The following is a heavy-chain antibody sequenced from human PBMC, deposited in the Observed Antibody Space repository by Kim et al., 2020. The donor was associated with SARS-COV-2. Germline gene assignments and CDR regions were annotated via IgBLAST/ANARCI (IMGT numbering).Heavy chain of an antibody. CDR1: GFTFSSYS. V-gene: IGHV3-21*01. J-gene: IGHJ3*02. CDR3: ARDSMVRGDADAFDI. CDR2: ISSSSSYI. Sequence: GGSLRLSCAASGFTFSSYSMNWVRQAPGKGLEWVSSISSSSSYIYYADSVKGRFTISRDNAKNSLYLQMNSLRAEDTAVYYCARDSMVRGDADAFDIWGQGTMVTVSS. D-gene: IGHD3-10*01.